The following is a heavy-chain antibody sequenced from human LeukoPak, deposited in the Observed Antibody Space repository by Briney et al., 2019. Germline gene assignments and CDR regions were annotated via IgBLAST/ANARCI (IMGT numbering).Heavy chain of an antibody. V-gene: IGHV5-51*01. CDR3: ARREYSRSSVVPFDI. Sequence: ESLQIFCKAADDIFTSCCRACGRRTPGKGLEGMVIIYPGDCDARYCASFQGQGCISADNSISTAYPQWSGLKAPDTAIYYGARREYSRSSVVPFDIWGQGTMVTVSS. D-gene: IGHD6-6*01. CDR1: DDIFTSCC. CDR2: IYPGDCDA. J-gene: IGHJ3*02.